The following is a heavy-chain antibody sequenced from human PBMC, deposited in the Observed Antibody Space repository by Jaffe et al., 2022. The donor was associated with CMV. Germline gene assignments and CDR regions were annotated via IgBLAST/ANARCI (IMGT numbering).Heavy chain of an antibody. CDR3: ARSYYDFWSGGSPGDNWFDP. Sequence: QLTLKESGPTLVKPTQTLTLTCTFSGFSLSISGVGVGWIRQPPGKALECLGIIYWNDDKRYSPSLKSRLTITKDTSRNQVILTMTNMDPVDTATYYCARSYYDFWSGGSPGDNWFDPWGQGTLVTVSS. V-gene: IGHV2-5*01. J-gene: IGHJ5*02. CDR1: GFSLSISGVG. D-gene: IGHD3-3*01. CDR2: IYWNDDK.